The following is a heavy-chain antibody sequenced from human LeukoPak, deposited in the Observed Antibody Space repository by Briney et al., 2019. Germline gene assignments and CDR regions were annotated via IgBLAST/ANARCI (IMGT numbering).Heavy chain of an antibody. CDR3: ARGERLGPDF. Sequence: SETLSLTCTVSGGSISSSSYYWGWIRQPPGKGLEWIGSIYYSGSTYYNPSLKSRVTISVDTSRGHFSLKLSSATAADTAVYYCARGERLGPDFWGQGTLVTVSS. J-gene: IGHJ4*02. CDR2: IYYSGST. CDR1: GGSISSSSYY. D-gene: IGHD1-1*01. V-gene: IGHV4-39*07.